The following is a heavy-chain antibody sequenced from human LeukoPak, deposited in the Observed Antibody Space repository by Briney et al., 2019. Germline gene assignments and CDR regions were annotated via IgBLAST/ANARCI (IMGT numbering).Heavy chain of an antibody. V-gene: IGHV4-31*03. J-gene: IGHJ3*02. Sequence: SQTLSLTCTVSGGSISSGGYYWSWIRQHPGKGLEWIGYIYYSGSTYYNPSLKSRVTISVDTSKNQFSQKLSSVTAADTAVYYCARGPPDAFDIWGQGTMVTVSS. CDR3: ARGPPDAFDI. CDR1: GGSISSGGYY. CDR2: IYYSGST.